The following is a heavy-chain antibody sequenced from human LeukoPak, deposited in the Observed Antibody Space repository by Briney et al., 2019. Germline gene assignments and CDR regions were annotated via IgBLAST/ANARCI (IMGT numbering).Heavy chain of an antibody. D-gene: IGHD3-22*01. CDR2: IPYDGRNK. CDR3: AKDLYDRSGYYYTIMDY. J-gene: IGHJ4*02. Sequence: PGRSLRLSCAASGFTFRSFGMHWVRQAPGKRLEWVAVIPYDGRNKYCADSVKGRFIISRDNSKNTVFLQMNSLRPEDTAVYYCAKDLYDRSGYYYTIMDYWGQGTLVTVTS. V-gene: IGHV3-30*18. CDR1: GFTFRSFG.